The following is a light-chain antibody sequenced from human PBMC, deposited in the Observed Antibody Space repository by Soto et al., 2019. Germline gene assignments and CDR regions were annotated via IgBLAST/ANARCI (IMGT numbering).Light chain of an antibody. V-gene: IGLV2-8*01. J-gene: IGLJ1*01. CDR3: RSYAGRPL. CDR2: EVS. CDR1: SSDVGGYNY. Sequence: QSALTQPPSASGSPGQSVTISCTGTSSDVGGYNYVSWYQHHPGKAPKLMIYEVSKRPSGVPDRFSGSKSGNTASLTVSGLQAEDEADYYCRSYAGRPLFGTGTKLTVL.